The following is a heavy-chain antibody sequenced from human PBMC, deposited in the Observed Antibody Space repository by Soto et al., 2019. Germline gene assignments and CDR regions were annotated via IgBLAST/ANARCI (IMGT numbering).Heavy chain of an antibody. J-gene: IGHJ4*02. CDR3: ARYHHYDFWSGPDYFDY. D-gene: IGHD3-3*01. CDR1: GCTCSSYS. Sequence: GXLRLSCAASGCTCSSYSMNWVRQAPGKGLEWVSSISSSSSYIYYADSVKGRFTISRDNAKNSLYLQMNSLRAEDTAVYYCARYHHYDFWSGPDYFDYWGQGTLVTVSS. V-gene: IGHV3-21*01. CDR2: ISSSSSYI.